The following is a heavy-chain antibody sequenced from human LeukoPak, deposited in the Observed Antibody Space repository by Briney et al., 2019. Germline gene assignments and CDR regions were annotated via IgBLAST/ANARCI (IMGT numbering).Heavy chain of an antibody. V-gene: IGHV4-39*01. CDR3: ARQFGSGLWYFDL. Sequence: SETLSLTCTVSGGSISSGSSDYYWGWIRQPPGKGLDWIGSISDGGRTYYNPSLKSRVTVSVDTSKNQFSLNLSSVTAADTAVYYCARQFGSGLWYFDLWGRGTLVTVSS. D-gene: IGHD3-10*01. CDR2: ISDGGRT. CDR1: GGSISSGSSDYY. J-gene: IGHJ2*01.